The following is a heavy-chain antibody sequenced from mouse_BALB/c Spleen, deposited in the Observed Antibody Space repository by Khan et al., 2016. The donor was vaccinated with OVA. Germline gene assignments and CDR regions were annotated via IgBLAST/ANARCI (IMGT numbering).Heavy chain of an antibody. D-gene: IGHD1-1*01. CDR1: GFTFSTYG. Sequence: EVELVESGGDLVKPGGSLKLSCAASGFTFSTYGMSWVRQTPDKRLEWVATVSTGGSYTYYPDSVKGRFTISRDNAKNTLCLQMSGLKSEDTAMFYCTRLAYYYDSGGFAYWGQGTLVTVSA. CDR2: VSTGGSYT. J-gene: IGHJ3*01. CDR3: TRLAYYYDSGGFAY. V-gene: IGHV5-6*01.